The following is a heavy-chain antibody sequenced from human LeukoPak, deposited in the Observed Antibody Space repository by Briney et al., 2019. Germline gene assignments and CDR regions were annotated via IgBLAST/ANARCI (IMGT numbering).Heavy chain of an antibody. CDR1: GFTVITND. V-gene: IGHV3-53*01. CDR3: ARGVEPLAANTLAY. Sequence: PGGSLRLSCAAPGFTVITNDMTWVRRAPGKGLEWVSVLYSDGNTKYADSVQGRFTISRDNSKNTLYLEMNSLSPDDTAVHYCARGVEPLAANTLAYWGQGTLVTVSS. D-gene: IGHD1-14*01. CDR2: LYSDGNT. J-gene: IGHJ4*02.